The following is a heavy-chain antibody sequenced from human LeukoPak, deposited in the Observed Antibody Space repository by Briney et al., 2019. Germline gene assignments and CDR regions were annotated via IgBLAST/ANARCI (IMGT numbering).Heavy chain of an antibody. Sequence: ASVKVSCKASGYTFTSYGISWVRQAPGQGLEWMGWISAYNGNTNYAQKLQGRVTITADESTSTAYMELSSLRSEDTAVYYCARDLDGSGSYSGLDWGQGTLVTVSS. D-gene: IGHD3-10*01. CDR1: GYTFTSYG. CDR2: ISAYNGNT. J-gene: IGHJ4*02. V-gene: IGHV1-18*01. CDR3: ARDLDGSGSYSGLD.